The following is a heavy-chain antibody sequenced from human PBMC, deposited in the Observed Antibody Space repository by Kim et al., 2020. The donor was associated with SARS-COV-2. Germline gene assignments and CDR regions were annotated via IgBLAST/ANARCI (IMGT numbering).Heavy chain of an antibody. CDR3: ARHLHVPAVTFYWYFDF. CDR2: IFGSGSGT. CDR1: GFTFRHSA. D-gene: IGHD2-21*02. V-gene: IGHV3-23*01. Sequence: GGSLRLSCAASGFTFRHSAMSWVRQAPGKGLEWVAGIFGSGSGTYYADSVKGRFSISRDNSQSTLFLQMDNLRAEDTAVYYCARHLHVPAVTFYWYFDFWGRGTLVTVSS. J-gene: IGHJ2*01.